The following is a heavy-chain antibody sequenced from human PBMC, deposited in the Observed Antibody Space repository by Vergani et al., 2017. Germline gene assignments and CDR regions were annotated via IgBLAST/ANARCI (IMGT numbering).Heavy chain of an antibody. CDR3: AGQHIVVVTAIQFDY. V-gene: IGHV1-46*01. J-gene: IGHJ4*02. CDR2: INPSGGST. CDR1: GYTFTSYY. D-gene: IGHD2-21*02. Sequence: QVQLVQSGAEVKKPGASVKVSCKASGYTFTSYYMHWVRQAPGQGLEWMGIINPSGGSTSYAQKLQGRVTMTTDTSTSTAYMERRSLRSDDTAVYYCAGQHIVVVTAIQFDYWGQGTLVTVSS.